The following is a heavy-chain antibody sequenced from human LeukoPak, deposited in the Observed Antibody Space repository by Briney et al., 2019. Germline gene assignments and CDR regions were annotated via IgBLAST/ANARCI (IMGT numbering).Heavy chain of an antibody. D-gene: IGHD5-18*01. CDR3: ARRTTSMIFFDY. CDR2: IQPGDSGT. V-gene: IGHV5-51*01. Sequence: GEYLKISCKGSGYSFINYWIGWVRQMPGKGLEWMGIIQPGDSGTRYSPSFQGQVTISADKSISTAYLQWSSLKASDTAMYYCARRTTSMIFFDYWGQGTLVTVSS. J-gene: IGHJ4*02. CDR1: GYSFINYW.